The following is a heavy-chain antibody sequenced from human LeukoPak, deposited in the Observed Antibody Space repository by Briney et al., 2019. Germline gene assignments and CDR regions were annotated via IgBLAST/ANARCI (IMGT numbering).Heavy chain of an antibody. V-gene: IGHV3-30*03. CDR3: ASGDYLDY. CDR2: ISYDGSNK. CDR1: GFNFSAYG. Sequence: GRSLRLSCAASGFNFSAYGIHWVRQAPGKGLEWVALISYDGSNKNYGDSVKGRFTISRDNSKNTLYLQMNSLRAEDTAVYYCASGDYLDYWGQGTLVTVSS. J-gene: IGHJ4*02. D-gene: IGHD4-17*01.